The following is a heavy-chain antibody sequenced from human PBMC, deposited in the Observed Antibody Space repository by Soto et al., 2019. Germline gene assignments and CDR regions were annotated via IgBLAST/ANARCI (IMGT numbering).Heavy chain of an antibody. CDR3: AREDDDAAFDH. CDR1: GDSISSGDYY. V-gene: IGHV4-30-4*01. Sequence: QVQLQESGPGLVKPSQTLSLTCTVSGDSISSGDYYWSLIRQPPGKGLEWIGYIYYSGSTFHNPSLLSRVTISVDTSKNQFSLKLSTVTAADTAVYYCAREDDDAAFDHWGQGTLVTVSS. D-gene: IGHD3-16*01. CDR2: IYYSGST. J-gene: IGHJ4*02.